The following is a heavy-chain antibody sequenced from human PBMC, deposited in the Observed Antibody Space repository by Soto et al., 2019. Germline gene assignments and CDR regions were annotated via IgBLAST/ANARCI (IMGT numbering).Heavy chain of an antibody. V-gene: IGHV3-74*01. CDR2: INGDGGST. CDR1: GGSISSYY. CDR3: ARGVYCSGGSCYEWNWFDP. Sequence: ETLSLTCTVSGGSISSYYWSWIRQPPGKGLVWVSKINGDGGSTTYADGVKGRFTISRDNAKNSLYLQMNSLRAEDTAVYYCARGVYCSGGSCYEWNWFDPWGQGTLVTVSS. J-gene: IGHJ5*02. D-gene: IGHD2-15*01.